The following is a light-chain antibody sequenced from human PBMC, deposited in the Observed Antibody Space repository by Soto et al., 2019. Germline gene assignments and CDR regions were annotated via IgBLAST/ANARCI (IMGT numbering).Light chain of an antibody. CDR3: QEYNNWPPLT. V-gene: IGKV3-15*01. CDR1: QSVRSN. CDR2: GAS. J-gene: IGKJ4*01. Sequence: ELVMTQSPATLPVSPGERATLSCRASQSVRSNLAWYQQKPGQAPRLLIYGASTRATGIPARFSGSGSGTEFTLTISSLQSEDFAVYYCQEYNNWPPLTFGGGTKVEIK.